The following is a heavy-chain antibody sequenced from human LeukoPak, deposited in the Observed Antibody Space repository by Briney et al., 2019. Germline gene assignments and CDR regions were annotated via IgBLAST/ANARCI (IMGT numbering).Heavy chain of an antibody. CDR1: GFTFSSYA. V-gene: IGHV3-23*01. D-gene: IGHD3/OR15-3a*01. J-gene: IGHJ4*02. Sequence: GGSLRLSCAASGFTFSSYAMSWVRQAPGKGLEWVSAISGSGGSIGYADSVKGRFTISRDNAKNSLYLQMNSLRAEDTALYYCAKDIFYDFKYYFDYWGQGTLVTVSS. CDR3: AKDIFYDFKYYFDY. CDR2: ISGSGGSI.